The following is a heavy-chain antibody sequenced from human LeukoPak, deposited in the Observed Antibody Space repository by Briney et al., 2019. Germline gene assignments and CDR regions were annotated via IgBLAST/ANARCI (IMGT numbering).Heavy chain of an antibody. CDR3: AVDPGRAFTDKQDYYGMDV. J-gene: IGHJ6*02. CDR1: GASISTFS. D-gene: IGHD3-16*01. V-gene: IGHV4-59*08. Sequence: SETLSLTCTVSGASISTFSWSWIRQPPGEGLEWIGYIHYSGSTEYNPSLKSRVTISVDTSKNQFSLKLSSVTAADTAVYYCAVDPGRAFTDKQDYYGMDVWGQGTTVTVSS. CDR2: IHYSGST.